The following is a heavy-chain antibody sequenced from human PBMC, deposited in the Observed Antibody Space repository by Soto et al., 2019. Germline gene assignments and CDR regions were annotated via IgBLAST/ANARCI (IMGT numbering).Heavy chain of an antibody. CDR1: GFIFSSYA. D-gene: IGHD2-8*02. CDR2: ITGSSDYT. CDR3: AKEQTTGAHYALDY. Sequence: PGGSLRLSGEASGFIFSSYAMNWVRQAPGKGLQWVSSITGSSDYTSYIASVKGRFTISRDNSKNTLYLQMNSLRAEDTAVYFCAKEQTTGAHYALDYWSQGTLVTVSS. V-gene: IGHV3-23*01. J-gene: IGHJ4*02.